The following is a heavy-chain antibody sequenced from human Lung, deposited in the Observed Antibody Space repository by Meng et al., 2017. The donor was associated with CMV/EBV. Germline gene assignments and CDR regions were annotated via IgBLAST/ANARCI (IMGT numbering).Heavy chain of an antibody. Sequence: GSVSSANYYWSWIRPPPGKGLEDIGYIYYSGSTNYNPSLKGRATISVDTSKNHFSLKLSSVTAADAAVYYCARGEGGSIAARPLDYWGQGTLVTVSS. J-gene: IGHJ4*02. V-gene: IGHV4-61*03. D-gene: IGHD6-6*01. CDR1: GSVSSANYY. CDR3: ARGEGGSIAARPLDY. CDR2: IYYSGST.